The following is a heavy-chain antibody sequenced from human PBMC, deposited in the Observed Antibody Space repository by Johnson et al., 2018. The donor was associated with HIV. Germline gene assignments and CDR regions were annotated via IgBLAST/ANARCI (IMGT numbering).Heavy chain of an antibody. D-gene: IGHD3-3*01. Sequence: QMQLVESGGGVVQPGRSLRLSCAASGFTFSSSAMHWVRQAPGERLEWVAVISYDGHIKYYADSVKGRFTITRDNSKSTLYLQINSLRAEDQALYYCARDLREYECEEWTSDYYDFGRPQPCIDARGVVGIFDIWGQGTMVTVSS. J-gene: IGHJ3*02. CDR1: GFTFSSSA. CDR2: ISYDGHIK. CDR3: ARDLREYECEEWTSDYYDFGRPQPCIDARGVVGIFDI. V-gene: IGHV3-30*04.